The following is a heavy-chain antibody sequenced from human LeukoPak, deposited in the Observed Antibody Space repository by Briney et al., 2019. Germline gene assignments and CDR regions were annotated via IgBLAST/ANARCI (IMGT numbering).Heavy chain of an antibody. J-gene: IGHJ3*01. D-gene: IGHD3-3*01. CDR2: IKKDGSEK. CDR3: ATFRFLGT. V-gene: IGHV3-7*03. CDR1: GFSFSSYW. Sequence: PGGSLRLSCATSGFSFSSYWMSWVRQAPGKGLEWVANIKKDGSEKYYVDSVKGRFTISRDNVKNSLYLQMNSLRAEDTAIYYCATFRFLGTWGQGQWSPSLQ.